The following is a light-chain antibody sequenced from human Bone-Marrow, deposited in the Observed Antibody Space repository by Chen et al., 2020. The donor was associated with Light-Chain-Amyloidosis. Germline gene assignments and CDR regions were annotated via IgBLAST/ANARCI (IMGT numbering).Light chain of an antibody. V-gene: IGLV2-14*01. J-gene: IGLJ1*01. CDR2: AVS. CDR3: SSFTSSSSYV. CDR1: SGDVVTYNY. Sequence: QSALTQPASVSGSPGQSITISCTGTSGDVVTYNYVSWYQQHPGKAPKVMIYAVSNRPSGVSNRFSGSESGNTASLTISGLQAEDEADYYCSSFTSSSSYVFGPGTKVTVL.